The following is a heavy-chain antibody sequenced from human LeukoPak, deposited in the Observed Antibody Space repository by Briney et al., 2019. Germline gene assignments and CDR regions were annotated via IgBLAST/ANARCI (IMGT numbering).Heavy chain of an antibody. CDR3: AKGSGINHYHWIDP. Sequence: TGGSLRLSCLASGFTFSNYAMSWVRQAPGKGLEWVSGITISGRTAYYADSVKGRFTISRDNFKDTLYLQMDSLRAEDTALYYCAKGSGINHYHWIDPWGQGTLVTVSS. D-gene: IGHD1-14*01. CDR1: GFTFSNYA. V-gene: IGHV3-23*01. J-gene: IGHJ5*02. CDR2: ITISGRTA.